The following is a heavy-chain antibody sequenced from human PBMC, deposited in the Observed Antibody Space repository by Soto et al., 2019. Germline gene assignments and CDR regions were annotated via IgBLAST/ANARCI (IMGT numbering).Heavy chain of an antibody. J-gene: IGHJ4*02. CDR2: ISSSYYI. V-gene: IGHV3-21*01. CDR1: GFTFISYT. Sequence: EVQLVESGGGLVKPGGSRRLSCAASGFTFISYTMKWVRQAPGKGLEWVASISSSYYIKYADSVKGRFTISRDNAKNSLYLQMNSLRAEDTAVYYCARGDVVVLTATSNFDYWGQGTLVTVSS. CDR3: ARGDVVVLTATSNFDY. D-gene: IGHD2-21*02.